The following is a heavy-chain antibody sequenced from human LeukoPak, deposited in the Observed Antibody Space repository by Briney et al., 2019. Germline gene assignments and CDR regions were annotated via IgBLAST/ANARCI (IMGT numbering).Heavy chain of an antibody. Sequence: GGSLRLSCAASGFTLSNYGMNWVRQAPGKGLEWVAVICYDGGKKYFADSVKGRFTISRDNTKKTLYLQMNRLRDEDTAVYYCAKGTDSGWYSYFDYSGQGTLLSASS. D-gene: IGHD6-19*01. J-gene: IGHJ4*02. V-gene: IGHV3-33*06. CDR3: AKGTDSGWYSYFDY. CDR1: GFTLSNYG. CDR2: ICYDGGKK.